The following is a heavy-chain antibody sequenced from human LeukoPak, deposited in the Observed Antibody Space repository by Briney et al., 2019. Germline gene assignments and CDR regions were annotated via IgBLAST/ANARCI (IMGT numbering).Heavy chain of an antibody. V-gene: IGHV4-34*01. CDR3: APRVVTWNWFDP. Sequence: SETLSLTCAVYGGSFSGYYWSWIRQPPGKGLEWIGEINHSGSTNYNPSLKSRVTISVDTSKNQFSLKLSSMTAADTAVYYCAPRVVTWNWFDPWGQGTLVTVSS. J-gene: IGHJ5*02. CDR2: INHSGST. CDR1: GGSFSGYY. D-gene: IGHD2-21*02.